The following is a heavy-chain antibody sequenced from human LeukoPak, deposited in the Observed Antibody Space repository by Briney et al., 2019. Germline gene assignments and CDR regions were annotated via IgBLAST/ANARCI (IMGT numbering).Heavy chain of an antibody. CDR2: INPNSGGT. CDR1: GYTFTGYY. V-gene: IGHV1-2*02. Sequence: ASVKVSCKASGYTFTGYYMHWVRQAPGQGLEWMGWINPNSGGTNYAQKFQGRVTMTRDTSISTAYMELSRLRSDDTAVYYCARATAMVTYYMDVRGKGTTVTVSS. J-gene: IGHJ6*03. D-gene: IGHD5-18*01. CDR3: ARATAMVTYYMDV.